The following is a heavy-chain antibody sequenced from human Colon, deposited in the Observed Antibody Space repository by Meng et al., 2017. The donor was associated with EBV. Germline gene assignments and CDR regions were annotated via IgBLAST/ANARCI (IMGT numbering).Heavy chain of an antibody. CDR3: ARAPRRERYGDYVNIWFDS. CDR2: IYDDGTT. CDR1: RGSLRSFNW. J-gene: IGHJ5*01. Sequence: QVWRREAGPVLVEPAGTLSPTCSVSRGSLRSFNWWIWVRQSPGKGLEWIGEIYDDGTTNYNPSLKSRVTILVDKFNNQFSLKLNSVTAADTAVYYCARAPRRERYGDYVNIWFDSWGQGTLVTVSS. V-gene: IGHV4-4*02. D-gene: IGHD4-17*01.